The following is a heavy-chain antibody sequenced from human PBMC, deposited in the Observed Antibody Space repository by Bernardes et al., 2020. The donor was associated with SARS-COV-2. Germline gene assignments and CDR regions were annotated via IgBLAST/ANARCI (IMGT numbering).Heavy chain of an antibody. Sequence: GSLRLSCAVSGFTVSNNYMSWVRQAPGKGLEWVSVIYSVGSTYYADSVKGRFTISRDNSKNTVDLQMNSLRDEDTAVYYCARLDFITRRDYWGQGTLVTVSS. CDR1: GFTVSNNY. J-gene: IGHJ4*02. D-gene: IGHD3-10*01. CDR3: ARLDFITRRDY. V-gene: IGHV3-66*01. CDR2: IYSVGST.